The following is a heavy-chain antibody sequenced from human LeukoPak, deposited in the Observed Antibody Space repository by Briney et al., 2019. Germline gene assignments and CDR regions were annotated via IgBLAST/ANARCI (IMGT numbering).Heavy chain of an antibody. CDR3: ASKGHSNNAFDI. J-gene: IGHJ3*02. V-gene: IGHV4-31*03. Sequence: SETLSLTCTVSGGSISSGGYYWSWIRQHPGKGLEWIGYIYYSGSTYYNPSLKSRVTISVDTSKNQFSLKLSSVTAADTAVYYCASKGHSNNAFDIWGKGQWSPSLQ. CDR1: GGSISSGGYY. D-gene: IGHD5-18*01. CDR2: IYYSGST.